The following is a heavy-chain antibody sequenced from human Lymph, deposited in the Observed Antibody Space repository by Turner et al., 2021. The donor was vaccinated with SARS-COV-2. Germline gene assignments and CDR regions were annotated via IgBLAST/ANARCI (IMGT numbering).Heavy chain of an antibody. CDR2: MNPNSGNT. D-gene: IGHD1-26*01. Sequence: QVQLVQSVAEVKQPGASSKVSCTAPGYTFTSYDINWVRQATGQGLEWRGWMNPNSGNTGYEQKFQGRVTMTRNTSISTAYMELSSLRSEDTAVYYCARGRYSGGGMDVWGQGTTVTVSS. CDR3: ARGRYSGGGMDV. CDR1: GYTFTSYD. J-gene: IGHJ6*02. V-gene: IGHV1-8*02.